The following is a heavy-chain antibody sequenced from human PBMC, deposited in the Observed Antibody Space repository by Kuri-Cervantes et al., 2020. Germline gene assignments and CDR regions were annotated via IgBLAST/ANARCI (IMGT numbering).Heavy chain of an antibody. J-gene: IGHJ4*02. Sequence: GESLKISCAASGFTFSSYWMSWVRQAPGKGLEWVANIKQDGSEKYYVDSVKGRFTISRDNAKNSLYLQMNSLRAEDTAVYYCATTGPSGSFLWGQGTLVTVSS. CDR2: IKQDGSEK. V-gene: IGHV3-7*01. CDR3: ATTGPSGSFL. CDR1: GFTFSSYW. D-gene: IGHD1-26*01.